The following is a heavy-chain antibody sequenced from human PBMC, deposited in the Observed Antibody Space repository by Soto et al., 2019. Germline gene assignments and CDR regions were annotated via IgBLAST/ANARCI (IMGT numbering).Heavy chain of an antibody. J-gene: IGHJ5*02. CDR1: GFSLRTSGVG. CDR2: IYWNDDK. D-gene: IGHD6-19*01. V-gene: IGHV2-5*01. Sequence: SGPTLVNPTQTLTLTCIFSGFSLRTSGVGVGWIRQPPGKALEWLGFIYWNDDKRYSPSLESRLTITKDTSKNQVVLTMTNTDPVDTATYYCAKSGSSGWYGWFDPWGQGTLVTVSS. CDR3: AKSGSSGWYGWFDP.